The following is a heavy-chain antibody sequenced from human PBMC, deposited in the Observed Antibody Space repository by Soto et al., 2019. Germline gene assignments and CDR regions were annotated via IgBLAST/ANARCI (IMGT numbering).Heavy chain of an antibody. CDR3: ARAISLIKACPAY. CDR1: GYTFSNYA. D-gene: IGHD3-3*01. CDR2: VSPYNGNA. V-gene: IGHV1-18*04. Sequence: ASVKVSCKTSGYTFSNYAISWVRQAPGQGLEWMGWVSPYNGNANYTEKFQGRVSMTTDTSTTTAYMELTSLTSDDTAIYYCARAISLIKACPAYWGQGTLVTVSS. J-gene: IGHJ4*02.